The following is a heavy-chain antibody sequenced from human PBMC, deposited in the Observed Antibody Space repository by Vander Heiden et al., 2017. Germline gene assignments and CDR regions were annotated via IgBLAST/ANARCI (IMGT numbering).Heavy chain of an antibody. V-gene: IGHV3-23*01. Sequence: EVQLLESGGGLVQPGGSLRLSCSASGFTFSDYAMSWARQAPGKGLEWVSGIAGTGTSGSTTYYAEAVKGRFTISRDNSKNTLYLQMRSMRAEETAVYYCGKHSAPYYYGLDVWGLGTTVTVSS. CDR2: IAGTGTSGSTT. D-gene: IGHD2-21*01. J-gene: IGHJ6*02. CDR3: GKHSAPYYYGLDV. CDR1: GFTFSDYA.